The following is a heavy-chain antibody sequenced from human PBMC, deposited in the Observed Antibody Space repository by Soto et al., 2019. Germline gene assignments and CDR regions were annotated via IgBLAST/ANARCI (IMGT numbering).Heavy chain of an antibody. CDR2: IRRKANSYTT. V-gene: IGHV3-72*01. CDR1: GLIFSDYH. D-gene: IGHD2-2*01. CDR3: XXXXXXXXXSSGMDV. Sequence: EVQLVESGGGLVQPGGSLRLSCAASGLIFSDYHMDWVRQAPGKGLEWVGRIRRKANSYTTEYAASVKGRFTISRXDXXXXXXXXXXXXXXXXXXXXXXXXXXXXXXXSSGMDVWGQGTTVTVSS. J-gene: IGHJ6*02.